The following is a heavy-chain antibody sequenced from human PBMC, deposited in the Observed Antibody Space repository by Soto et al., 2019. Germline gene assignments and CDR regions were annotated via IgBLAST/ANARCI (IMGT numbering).Heavy chain of an antibody. D-gene: IGHD2-8*01. Sequence: GGSLRLSCAASGFTFSRYGMHWVRQAPGKGLEWVAVISFDGTHKYYADSVKGRFTISRDNSKNTVYLQMNSLRAEDTAVYYCAKEFCTNGVCYRTYYYYGMDVWGQGTTVTVSS. V-gene: IGHV3-30*18. CDR1: GFTFSRYG. J-gene: IGHJ6*02. CDR2: ISFDGTHK. CDR3: AKEFCTNGVCYRTYYYYGMDV.